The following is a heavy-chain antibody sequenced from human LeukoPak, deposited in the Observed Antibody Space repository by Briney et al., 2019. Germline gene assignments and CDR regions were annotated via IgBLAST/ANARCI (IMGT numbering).Heavy chain of an antibody. Sequence: PGGSLRLSCAASGFTFSSYAMHWVRQAPGKGLEYVSAISSNGGSTYYANSVKGRFTISRDNSKNTLYLQMGSLRAEDMAVYYCARGYVFSSSSLGYWGQGTLVTVSS. D-gene: IGHD6-6*01. J-gene: IGHJ4*02. CDR2: ISSNGGST. CDR1: GFTFSSYA. CDR3: ARGYVFSSSSLGY. V-gene: IGHV3-64*01.